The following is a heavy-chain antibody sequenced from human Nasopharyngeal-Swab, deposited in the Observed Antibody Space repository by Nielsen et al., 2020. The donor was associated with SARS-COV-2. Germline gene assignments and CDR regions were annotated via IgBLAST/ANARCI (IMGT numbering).Heavy chain of an antibody. CDR2: IIPIFGTA. Sequence: SVKVSCKASGGTFSSYAISWVRQAPGQGLEWMGGIIPIFGTADYAQKFQDRVTITADESTSTAYMELSSLRSEDTAVYYCARSGYSNSDSDYWGQGTLVTVSP. D-gene: IGHD6-6*01. V-gene: IGHV1-69*13. CDR1: GGTFSSYA. J-gene: IGHJ4*02. CDR3: ARSGYSNSDSDY.